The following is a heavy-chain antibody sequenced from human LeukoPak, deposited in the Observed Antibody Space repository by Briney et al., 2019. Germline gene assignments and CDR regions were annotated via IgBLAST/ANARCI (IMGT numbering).Heavy chain of an antibody. CDR3: TTEHTSRSRGLTFDY. V-gene: IGHV3-15*01. CDR1: GFTFTNAW. Sequence: GGSLRLSCAASGFTFTNAWMSWVRQAPGKGLEWVGRIKSKTDDGTTDYAAPVKGRFTISRDDSKNMLYLQMNSLKTDDTAVYYCTTEHTSRSRGLTFDYWGQGTLVTVSS. D-gene: IGHD3-10*01. CDR2: IKSKTDDGTT. J-gene: IGHJ4*02.